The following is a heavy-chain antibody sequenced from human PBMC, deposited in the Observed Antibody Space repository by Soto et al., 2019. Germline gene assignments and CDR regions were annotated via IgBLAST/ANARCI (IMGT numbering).Heavy chain of an antibody. CDR2: IYPSGSA. CDR3: AGLNRDAYNFDWFDP. D-gene: IGHD1-1*01. V-gene: IGHV4-30-2*01. CDR1: GGSISSGGSS. J-gene: IGHJ5*02. Sequence: SETLSLTCAVSGGSISSGGSSWSWVRQAPGKGLEWIGYIYPSGSAYYNTSLKSRVTLSVDTSKNQFSLELRSVTAADTAVYYCAGLNRDAYNFDWFDPWGQGTLVTVSS.